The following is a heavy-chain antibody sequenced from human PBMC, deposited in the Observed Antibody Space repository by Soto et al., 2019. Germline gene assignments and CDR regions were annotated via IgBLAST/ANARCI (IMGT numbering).Heavy chain of an antibody. Sequence: EVQLVESGGGLVQPGGSRRLSCAASGFTFSSDDMHWVRQVTGKGLEWVSTIGTSGDTYYPGSVKGRFTISRENPKTSLYLQINRLRAEDTAVYYCARSGNPYAYYYYGMDVWGQVTTVTVSS. CDR1: GFTFSSDD. D-gene: IGHD3-10*01. CDR2: IGTSGDT. V-gene: IGHV3-13*01. J-gene: IGHJ6*02. CDR3: ARSGNPYAYYYYGMDV.